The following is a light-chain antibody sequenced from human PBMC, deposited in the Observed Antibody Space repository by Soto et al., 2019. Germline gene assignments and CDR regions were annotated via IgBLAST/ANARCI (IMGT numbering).Light chain of an antibody. J-gene: IGKJ1*01. CDR3: LQDYNYPPT. CDR2: AAS. V-gene: IGKV1-6*01. Sequence: AIQMTQSRSSLSASVGDRVTITCRASQGIRNDLGWYQQKPGKAPKLLIYAASSLQSGVPSRFSGSGSDTDFTLTISSLQPEDFATYYCLQDYNYPPTFGQGTKVEIK. CDR1: QGIRND.